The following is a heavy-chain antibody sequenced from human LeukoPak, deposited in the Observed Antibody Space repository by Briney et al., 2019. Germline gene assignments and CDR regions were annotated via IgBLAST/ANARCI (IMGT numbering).Heavy chain of an antibody. CDR1: GFTFSSYG. CDR2: ISYDGSNK. D-gene: IGHD3-10*01. J-gene: IGHJ4*02. V-gene: IGHV3-30*18. Sequence: GGSLRLSCAASGFTFSSYGMHWVRQAPGKGLEWVAVISYDGSNKYYADSVKGRFTISRDNSKNTLYLQMNSLRAEDTAVYYCAKDPSGELGPFDYWGQGTLVTVSS. CDR3: AKDPSGELGPFDY.